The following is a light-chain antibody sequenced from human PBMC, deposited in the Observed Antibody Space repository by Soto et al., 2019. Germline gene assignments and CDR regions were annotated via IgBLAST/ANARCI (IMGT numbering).Light chain of an antibody. J-gene: IGKJ2*01. CDR1: QSITTN. CDR3: QQYSSLPPYP. CDR2: GAS. V-gene: IGKV3-15*01. Sequence: EIVMTQSPATLSVSPGEGATLSCRASQSITTNLAWYQQKPGQAPRLLIYGASTRATDIPERFSGSGSGTEFTLTISSLTSEDFAIYYCQQYSSLPPYPFGQGTKLEIK.